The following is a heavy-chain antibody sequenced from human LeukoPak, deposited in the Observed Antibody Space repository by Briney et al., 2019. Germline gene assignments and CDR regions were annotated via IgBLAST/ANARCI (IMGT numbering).Heavy chain of an antibody. Sequence: PSGTLSLTCAVSGGSISSSNWWSWVRQPPGEGLEWIGEIYHSGSTNYNPSLKGRVTISVDKSKNQFSLKLSSVTAADTAVYYCARSCSSTSCYSSADWFDPWGQGTLVTVSS. CDR3: ARSCSSTSCYSSADWFDP. CDR2: IYHSGST. V-gene: IGHV4-4*02. CDR1: GGSISSSNW. J-gene: IGHJ5*02. D-gene: IGHD2-2*01.